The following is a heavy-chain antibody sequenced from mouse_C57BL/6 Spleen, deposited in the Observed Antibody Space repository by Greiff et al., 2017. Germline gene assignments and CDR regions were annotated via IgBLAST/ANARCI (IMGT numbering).Heavy chain of an antibody. CDR1: GFTFSSYG. CDR2: ISSGGSYT. J-gene: IGHJ2*01. V-gene: IGHV5-6*01. Sequence: EVKLMESGGDLVKPGGSLKLSCAASGFTFSSYGMSWVRQTPDKRLEWVATISSGGSYTYYPDSVKGRFTISRDNAKNTLYLQMSSLKSEDTAMYYCASITTVVAYYFDYWGQGTTLTVSS. CDR3: ASITTVVAYYFDY. D-gene: IGHD1-1*01.